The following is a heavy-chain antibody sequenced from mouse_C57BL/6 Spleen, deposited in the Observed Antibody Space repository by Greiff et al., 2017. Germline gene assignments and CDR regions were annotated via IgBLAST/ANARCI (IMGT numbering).Heavy chain of an antibody. CDR2: IYPGGGYT. CDR1: GYTFTNYW. J-gene: IGHJ4*01. Sequence: VQLQQSGAELVRPGTSVKMSCTASGYTFTNYWMGWVKQRPGHGLEWIGDIYPGGGYTNYNEKVKGKATLTAAKSSSTAYLQFSSLTSEDSAIYYCASCSHYGSPYYAMDYWGQGTSVTVSP. D-gene: IGHD1-1*01. CDR3: ASCSHYGSPYYAMDY. V-gene: IGHV1-63*01.